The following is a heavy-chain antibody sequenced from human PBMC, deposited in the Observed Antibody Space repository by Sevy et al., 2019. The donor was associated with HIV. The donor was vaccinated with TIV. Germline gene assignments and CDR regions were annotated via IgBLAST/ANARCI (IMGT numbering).Heavy chain of an antibody. CDR3: ARGGYDSSGYYYGGIDY. CDR2: IYYSGST. CDR1: GGSISSGDYY. J-gene: IGHJ4*02. Sequence: SETLSLTCTVSGGSISSGDYYWSWIRQPPGKGLEWIGYIYYSGSTYYNASLKSRVTISVDTSKNQFSLKLSSVTAADTAVYYCARGGYDSSGYYYGGIDYWGQGTLVTVSS. V-gene: IGHV4-30-4*01. D-gene: IGHD3-22*01.